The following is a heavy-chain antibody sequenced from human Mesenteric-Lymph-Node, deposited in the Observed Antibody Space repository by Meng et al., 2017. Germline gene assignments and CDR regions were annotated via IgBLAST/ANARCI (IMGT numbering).Heavy chain of an antibody. D-gene: IGHD6-13*01. CDR2: INAGNGNT. CDR1: GYTFASYA. V-gene: IGHV1-3*01. Sequence: ASVKVSCKASGYTFASYAMHWVRQAPGQRLEWMGWINAGNGNTKYSQKFQGRVTITRDTSASTAYMELSSLRSEDTAVYYCARDQGASSSWYPPFFDYWGQGTLVTVSS. CDR3: ARDQGASSSWYPPFFDY. J-gene: IGHJ4*02.